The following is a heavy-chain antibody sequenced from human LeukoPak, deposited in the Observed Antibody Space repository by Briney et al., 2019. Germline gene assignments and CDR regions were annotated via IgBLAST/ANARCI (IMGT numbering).Heavy chain of an antibody. V-gene: IGHV3-23*01. J-gene: IGHJ4*02. CDR2: ISGSGGST. D-gene: IGHD2-15*01. CDR3: AKAPVRALGYCSGGSCYGGYYFDY. Sequence: GGSPRLSCAASGFTFSSYAMSWVRQAPGKGLEWVSAISGSGGSTYYADSVKGRFTISRDNSKNTLYLQMNSLRAEDTAVYYCAKAPVRALGYCSGGSCYGGYYFDYWGQGTLVTVSS. CDR1: GFTFSSYA.